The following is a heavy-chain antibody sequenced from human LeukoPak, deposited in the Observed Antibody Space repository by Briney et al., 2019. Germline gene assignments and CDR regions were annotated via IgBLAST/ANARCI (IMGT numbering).Heavy chain of an antibody. CDR2: IYYSGST. Sequence: SETLSLTCTVSGGSISSSSYSWGWIRQPPGKGLEWIGSIYYSGSTYYNPSLKSRVTMSVDTSKNQFSLKLSSVTAADSAVYYCARMGIFDYWGQGTLVTVSS. D-gene: IGHD6-13*01. CDR1: GGSISSSSYS. V-gene: IGHV4-39*01. CDR3: ARMGIFDY. J-gene: IGHJ4*02.